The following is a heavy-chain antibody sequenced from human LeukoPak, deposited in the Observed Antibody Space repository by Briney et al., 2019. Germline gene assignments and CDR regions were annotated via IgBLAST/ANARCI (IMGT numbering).Heavy chain of an antibody. CDR2: IYYSGST. V-gene: IGHV4-39*07. CDR1: GGSISSSSYY. J-gene: IGHJ5*02. Sequence: SETLSLTCTVSGGSISSSSYYWGWIRQPPGKGLEWIGSIYYSGSTYYNPSLKSRVTISVDTSKNQFSLKLSSVTAADTAVYYCARRPTTVTTWFDPWGQGTLVTVSS. D-gene: IGHD4-17*01. CDR3: ARRPTTVTTWFDP.